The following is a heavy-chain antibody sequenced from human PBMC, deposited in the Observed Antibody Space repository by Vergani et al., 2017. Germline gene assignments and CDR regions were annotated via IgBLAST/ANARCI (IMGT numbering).Heavy chain of an antibody. J-gene: IGHJ4*02. CDR2: INHSGST. Sequence: QVQLQQWGAGLLKPSETLSLTCAVYGGSFSGYYWSWIRQPPGKGLEWIGEINHSGSTNYNPSLKSRVTISVDTSKNQFSLKLSSVTAADTAVYYCARRGGYSYGSYYFDYWGQGTLVTVSS. D-gene: IGHD5-18*01. CDR1: GGSFSGYY. CDR3: ARRGGYSYGSYYFDY. V-gene: IGHV4-34*01.